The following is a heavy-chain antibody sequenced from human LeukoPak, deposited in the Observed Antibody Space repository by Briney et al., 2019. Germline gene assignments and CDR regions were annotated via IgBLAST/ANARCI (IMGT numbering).Heavy chain of an antibody. D-gene: IGHD2-2*01. CDR3: ARDLSYCSSTSCTNLYYGMDV. V-gene: IGHV1-3*01. CDR2: STAGNGNT. Sequence: ASVKVSCKASGYTFTSNAMHWVRQAPGQRLEWMGGSTAGNGNTKYSQKFQGRVTITRDTSASTAYMELSSLRSEDTAVYYCARDLSYCSSTSCTNLYYGMDVWGQGTTVTVSS. J-gene: IGHJ6*02. CDR1: GYTFTSNA.